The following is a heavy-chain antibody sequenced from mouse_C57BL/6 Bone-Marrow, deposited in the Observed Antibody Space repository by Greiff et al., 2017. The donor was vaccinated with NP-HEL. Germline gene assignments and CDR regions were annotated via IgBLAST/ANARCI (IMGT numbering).Heavy chain of an antibody. CDR3: ARYSYYYGSRSFDY. CDR1: GYTFTSYA. J-gene: IGHJ2*01. Sequence: QVQLQQSGPELVKPGASVKLSCKASGYTFTSYAINWVKQRPGQGLEWIGWIYPRDGSTKYNEKFKGKATLTVDTSSSTAYMELHSLTSEDSAGYFGARYSYYYGSRSFDYWGQGTTLTVSS. CDR2: IYPRDGST. V-gene: IGHV1-85*01. D-gene: IGHD1-1*01.